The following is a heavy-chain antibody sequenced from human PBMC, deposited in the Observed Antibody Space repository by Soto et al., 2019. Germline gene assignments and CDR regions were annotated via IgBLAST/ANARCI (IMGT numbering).Heavy chain of an antibody. D-gene: IGHD6-19*01. J-gene: IGHJ4*02. CDR3: ARLVAGRLYFDY. V-gene: IGHV1-3*01. Sequence: ASVKVSCKAFGYTFTSYAMHWVRQAPGQRLEWMGWINAGNGNTKYSQKFQGRVTITRDTSATTANMELSSLTSEDTAVYYCARLVAGRLYFDYWGQGTLVTVSS. CDR2: INAGNGNT. CDR1: GYTFTSYA.